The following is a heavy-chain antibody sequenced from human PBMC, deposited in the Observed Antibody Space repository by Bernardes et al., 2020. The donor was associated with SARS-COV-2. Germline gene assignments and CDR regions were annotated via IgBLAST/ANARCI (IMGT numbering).Heavy chain of an antibody. CDR3: ARSSGWIADF. D-gene: IGHD6-19*01. V-gene: IGHV3-7*01. CDR1: GFIFSDYW. Sequence: GGSLRLSCAASGFIFSDYWMNWVRQAPGKGLEWVANIKEDGSDIQYVDSVKGRFTLSRDNVRNSLHLQMSSLRDDDTGVYYCARSSGWIADFWGQGTQVIVS. J-gene: IGHJ4*02. CDR2: IKEDGSDI.